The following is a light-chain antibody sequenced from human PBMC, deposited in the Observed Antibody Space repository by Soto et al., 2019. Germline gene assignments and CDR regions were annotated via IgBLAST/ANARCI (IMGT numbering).Light chain of an antibody. CDR3: SSYTSSTAYV. Sequence: QSALTQPASVSGSPGQSITISCTGTSSDVGAYNYVSWYQLHPGKAPKLMVYEVSNRPSGVSNRFSGSKSDNTASLTISGLQAEDEADYYCSSYTSSTAYVFGTGTKLTVL. CDR1: SSDVGAYNY. V-gene: IGLV2-14*01. CDR2: EVS. J-gene: IGLJ1*01.